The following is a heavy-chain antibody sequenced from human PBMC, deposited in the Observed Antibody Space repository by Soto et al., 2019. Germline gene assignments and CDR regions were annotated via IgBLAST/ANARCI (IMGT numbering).Heavy chain of an antibody. CDR1: GGSFTGYY. CDR2: VTHSGGT. CDR3: ARGHIVSSNFYFLEV. D-gene: IGHD3-16*02. Sequence: SETLSLTCAVYGGSFTGYYWNWIRQSPGKGLEWIGEVTHSGGTKYNPSLKSRVTISVDTSKNQVSLQLNSVTAADSATYYCARGHIVSSNFYFLEVWGKGTTVTVSS. J-gene: IGHJ6*04. V-gene: IGHV4-34*01.